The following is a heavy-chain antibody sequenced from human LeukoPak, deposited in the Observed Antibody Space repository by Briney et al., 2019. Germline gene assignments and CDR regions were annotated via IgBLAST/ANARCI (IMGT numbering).Heavy chain of an antibody. CDR2: IYHSGST. D-gene: IGHD3-3*01. CDR3: ARDYGFLESSRGEFYYYYMDV. J-gene: IGHJ6*03. Sequence: PSETLSLTCTVSGGSISSGGYYWSWIRQPPGKGLEWIGYIYHSGSTYYNPSLKSRVTISVDRSKNQFSLKLGSVTAADTAVYYCARDYGFLESSRGEFYYYYMDVWGKGTTVTVSS. CDR1: GGSISSGGYY. V-gene: IGHV4-30-2*01.